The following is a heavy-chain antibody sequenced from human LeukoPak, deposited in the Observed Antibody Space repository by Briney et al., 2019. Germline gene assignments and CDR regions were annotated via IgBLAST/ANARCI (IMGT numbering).Heavy chain of an antibody. CDR1: GGTFSSYA. CDR3: ARRDYYGSGSYPYYYDYYMDV. D-gene: IGHD3-10*01. Sequence: SVKVSCKASGGTFSSYAISWVRQAPGQGLEWMGGIIPIFGTANYAQKFQGRVTITADKSTSTAYMELSSLRSEDTAVYYCARRDYYGSGSYPYYYDYYMDVWGKGTTVTISS. J-gene: IGHJ6*03. V-gene: IGHV1-69*06. CDR2: IIPIFGTA.